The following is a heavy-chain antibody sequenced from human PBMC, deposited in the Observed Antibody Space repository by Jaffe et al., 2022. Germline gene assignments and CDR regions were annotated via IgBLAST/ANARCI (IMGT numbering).Heavy chain of an antibody. D-gene: IGHD3-10*01. CDR3: ARLAKRKIGGKWFGESRSLPNWFDP. V-gene: IGHV1-69*02. J-gene: IGHJ5*02. CDR1: GGTFSSYT. Sequence: QVQLVQSGAEVKKPGSSVKVSCKASGGTFSSYTISWVRQAPGQGLEWMGRIIPILGIANYAQKFQGRVTITADKSTSTAYMELSSLRSEDTAVYYCARLAKRKIGGKWFGESRSLPNWFDPWGQGTLVTVSS. CDR2: IIPILGIA.